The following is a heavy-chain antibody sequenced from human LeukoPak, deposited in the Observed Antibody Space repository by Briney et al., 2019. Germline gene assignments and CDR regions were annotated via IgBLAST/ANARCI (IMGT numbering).Heavy chain of an antibody. V-gene: IGHV4-39*01. CDR3: ARHASRITMVRGAVDY. J-gene: IGHJ4*02. Sequence: SETLSLTCTVSGGSISSSGYYWGWIRQPPGKGLEWIGSCYYSGSTYYNPSLKSRVTISVDTSKNQFSLKLSSVTAADTAVYYCARHASRITMVRGAVDYWGQGTLVTVSS. D-gene: IGHD3-10*01. CDR2: CYYSGST. CDR1: GGSISSSGYY.